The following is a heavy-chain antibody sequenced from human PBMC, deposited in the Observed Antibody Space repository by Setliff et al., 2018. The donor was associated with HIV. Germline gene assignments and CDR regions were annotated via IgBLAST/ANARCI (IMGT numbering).Heavy chain of an antibody. CDR1: GGTFSSYA. D-gene: IGHD2-2*01. Sequence: SVKVSCKASGGTFSSYAISWVRQAPGQGLEWMGRIIPISGTVNYAQKFWGRVTITTHESTSTAYMELSSLRSEDTAVYYCARDFGGYCSSMSCPGLFDPWGQGTLVTVSS. V-gene: IGHV1-69*05. CDR3: ARDFGGYCSSMSCPGLFDP. CDR2: IIPISGTV. J-gene: IGHJ5*02.